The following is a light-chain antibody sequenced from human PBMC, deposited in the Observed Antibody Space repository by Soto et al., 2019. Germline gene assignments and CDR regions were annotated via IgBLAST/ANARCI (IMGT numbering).Light chain of an antibody. CDR2: DVT. CDR1: SSDVGGFDY. J-gene: IGLJ1*01. CDR3: CSFAGTNSFA. V-gene: IGLV2-11*01. Sequence: QSVLTQPRSVCGSPGQSVTISCTGTSSDVGGFDYVSWYQQHPGKAPKLIIYDVTKRPSGVPDRFFGSRSGNTASLTISGLQSEDEAVYYCCSFAGTNSFAFGTGTKLTVL.